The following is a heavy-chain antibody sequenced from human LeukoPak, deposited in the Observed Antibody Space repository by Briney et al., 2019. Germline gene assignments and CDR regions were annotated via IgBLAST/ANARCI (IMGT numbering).Heavy chain of an antibody. CDR1: GYTFTGYY. D-gene: IGHD2-2*01. Sequence: ASVKVSCTASGYTFTGYYMHWVRQAPGQGLEWMGWINPNSGGTNYAQKFQGRVTMTRDTSISTAYMELSRLRSDDTAVYYCAREIDGCSSTSCVGNWFDPWGQGTLVTVSS. V-gene: IGHV1-2*02. CDR2: INPNSGGT. CDR3: AREIDGCSSTSCVGNWFDP. J-gene: IGHJ5*02.